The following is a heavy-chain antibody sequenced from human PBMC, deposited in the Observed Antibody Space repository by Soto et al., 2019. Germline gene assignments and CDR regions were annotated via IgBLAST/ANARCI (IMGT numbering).Heavy chain of an antibody. Sequence: QVQLVESGGGVVQPGRSLRLSCAASGFTFSSCAMHWVRQAPGKGLEWVAVIIYDGSDKYYADSVQGRFTISRDNSKNTLYLQMNSLRPEDKAGYYCAAELGNSGYDGHDYWGQGTLVTVSS. D-gene: IGHD5-12*01. CDR1: GFTFSSCA. J-gene: IGHJ4*02. V-gene: IGHV3-30-3*01. CDR2: IIYDGSDK. CDR3: AAELGNSGYDGHDY.